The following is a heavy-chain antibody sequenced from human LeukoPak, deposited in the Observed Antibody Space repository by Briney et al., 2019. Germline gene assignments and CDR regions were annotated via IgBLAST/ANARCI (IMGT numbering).Heavy chain of an antibody. Sequence: ASVKVSCKASGYTFTSYDINWVRQATGQGLEWMGWMNPNSGGTNYAQKFQGRVTMTRDTSISTAYMDLSRLRSDDTAVYYCAREHSSGYYFDAFDIWGQGTMVTVSA. CDR2: MNPNSGGT. V-gene: IGHV1-2*02. D-gene: IGHD3-22*01. CDR1: GYTFTSYD. J-gene: IGHJ3*02. CDR3: AREHSSGYYFDAFDI.